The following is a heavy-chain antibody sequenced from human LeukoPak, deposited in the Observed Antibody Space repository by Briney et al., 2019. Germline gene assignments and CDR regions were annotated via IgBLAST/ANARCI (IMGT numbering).Heavy chain of an antibody. V-gene: IGHV3-21*01. CDR1: GFTFSSYS. CDR3: ARDVPRSLLWFGEHDAFDI. CDR2: ISSSSSYI. D-gene: IGHD3-10*01. J-gene: IGHJ3*02. Sequence: PGGSLRLSCAASGFTFSSYSMNWVRQAPGKGLEWVSSISSSSSYIYYADSVKGRFTISRDNAKNSLYLQMNSLRAEDTAVYYCARDVPRSLLWFGEHDAFDIWGQGTMVTVSS.